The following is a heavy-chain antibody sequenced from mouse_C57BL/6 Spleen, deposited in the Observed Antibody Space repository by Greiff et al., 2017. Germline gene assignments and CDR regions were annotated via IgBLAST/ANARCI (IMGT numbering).Heavy chain of an antibody. D-gene: IGHD4-1*01. CDR3: GRPSGLGRFAY. V-gene: IGHV5-17*01. CDR2: ISRGSSTI. Sequence: EVKLVESGAGLVKPGGSLKLSCAASGFTFSDYGMHWVRQAPGKGLEWVAYISRGSSTIYYADTVKGRFTFPRDNAKNTPFLQMTRLRSEETAVYYCGRPSGLGRFAYWGQGTLVTVSA. J-gene: IGHJ3*01. CDR1: GFTFSDYG.